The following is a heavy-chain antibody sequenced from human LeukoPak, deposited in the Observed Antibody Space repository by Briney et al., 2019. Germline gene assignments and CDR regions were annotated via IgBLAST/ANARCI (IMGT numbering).Heavy chain of an antibody. V-gene: IGHV4-34*11. CDR3: ARVRDRRDASDI. J-gene: IGHJ3*02. Sequence: SETLSLTCAVYGMSFSDYYWSWIRQPPGKGLEWIGYISYSGSTNYNPSLKSRVTILVDTSKNQFSLNLSSVTAADTAVYYCARVRDRRDASDIWGQGTMVTVSS. CDR2: ISYSGST. CDR1: GMSFSDYY. D-gene: IGHD5-24*01.